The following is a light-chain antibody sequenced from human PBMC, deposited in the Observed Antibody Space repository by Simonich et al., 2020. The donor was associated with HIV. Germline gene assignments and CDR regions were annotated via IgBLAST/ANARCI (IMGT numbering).Light chain of an antibody. CDR3: SSYTGNSTWV. Sequence: QSALPQPASVSGSPGQSITISCPGTSSDFAGHIYVSWYQQHPGIAPKLMFYDVNKRPSWVSNRFSGSKSGNTASLTISGLQAEDEADYYCSSYTGNSTWVFGGGTKLTLL. CDR2: DVN. J-gene: IGLJ3*02. CDR1: SSDFAGHIY. V-gene: IGLV2-14*03.